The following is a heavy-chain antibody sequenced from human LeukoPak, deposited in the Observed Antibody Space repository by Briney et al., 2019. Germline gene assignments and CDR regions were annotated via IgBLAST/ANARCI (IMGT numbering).Heavy chain of an antibody. Sequence: ASVKVSCKASGYTFTSYYMHLVRQAPGQGLEWMGIINPSGGSTSYAQKFQGRVTMTRDTSTSTVYMELSSLRSEDTAVYYCAREVRFGELLMDVWGQGTTVTVSS. J-gene: IGHJ6*02. D-gene: IGHD3-10*01. CDR3: AREVRFGELLMDV. CDR2: INPSGGST. V-gene: IGHV1-46*01. CDR1: GYTFTSYY.